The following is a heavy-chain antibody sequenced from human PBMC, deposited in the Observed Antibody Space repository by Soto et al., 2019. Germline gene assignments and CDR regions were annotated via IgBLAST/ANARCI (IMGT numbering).Heavy chain of an antibody. D-gene: IGHD4-17*01. V-gene: IGHV4-4*07. J-gene: IGHJ5*02. CDR1: GGPMSKFY. Sequence: SETLSLTCSVSGGPMSKFYWSWIRKTAGKGLEWMGRVYATGTSDYNPSLRSRIAMSVDISKKTFSLRLRSVTAAETGVYYCVRDGSKTLRDCFDPWGQGILVT. CDR3: VRDGSKTLRDCFDP. CDR2: VYATGTS.